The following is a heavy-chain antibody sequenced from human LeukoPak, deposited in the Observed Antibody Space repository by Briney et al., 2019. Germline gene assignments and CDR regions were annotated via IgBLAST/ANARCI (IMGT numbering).Heavy chain of an antibody. Sequence: PGRSLRLSCAASGFTFSSYAMHWVRQAPGKGLEWVAVISYDGSNKYYADSVKGRFTISRDNSKNTLYLQMNSLRAEDTAVYYRARQCTAMVTYYYGMDVWGQGTTVTVSS. J-gene: IGHJ6*02. CDR1: GFTFSSYA. V-gene: IGHV3-30-3*01. D-gene: IGHD5-18*01. CDR2: ISYDGSNK. CDR3: ARQCTAMVTYYYGMDV.